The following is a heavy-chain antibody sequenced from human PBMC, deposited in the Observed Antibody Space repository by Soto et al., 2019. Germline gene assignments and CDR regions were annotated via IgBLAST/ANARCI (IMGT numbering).Heavy chain of an antibody. CDR2: IYPGDSDT. V-gene: IGHV5-51*01. D-gene: IGHD4-4*01. J-gene: IGHJ6*01. Sequence: GESLKISCKGSGYSFTSYWIGWVRQIPGKGLEWMGIIYPGDSDTRYSPTFQGQVTISADKSISTAYLQWSSLQASDTAKYYCAREPPRRNPADSSGSATYGMGVWRKWSMVTACS. CDR1: GYSFTSYW. CDR3: AREPPRRNPADSSGSATYGMGV.